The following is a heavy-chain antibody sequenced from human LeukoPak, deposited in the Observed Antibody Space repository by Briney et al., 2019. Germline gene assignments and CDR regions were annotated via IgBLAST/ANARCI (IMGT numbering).Heavy chain of an antibody. CDR1: GFRFTGFW. J-gene: IGHJ4*02. CDR2: INQESTET. V-gene: IGHV3-7*01. CDR3: AREVDRSFGY. Sequence: GGSLRLSCAASGFRFTGFWMSWVRQAPGKGPEWVANINQESTETYYVDSVRGRFAISRDNAKNSLSLQMNSLRVEDTAVYYCAREVDRSFGYWGQGNLVTVSS. D-gene: IGHD2-15*01.